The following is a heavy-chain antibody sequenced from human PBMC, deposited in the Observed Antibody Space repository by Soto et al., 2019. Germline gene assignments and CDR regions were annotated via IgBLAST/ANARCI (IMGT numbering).Heavy chain of an antibody. Sequence: QVQLVESGGGVVQPGRSLRLSCAASGFTFSSYAMHWVRQAPGKGLEGVAVISYDGSNKYYADSVKGRFTISRDNSKNTLYLQMNSLRAEDTAVYYCARDEEVGARYYYYGMDVWGQGTTVAVSS. CDR3: ARDEEVGARYYYYGMDV. CDR2: ISYDGSNK. V-gene: IGHV3-30-3*01. CDR1: GFTFSSYA. J-gene: IGHJ6*02.